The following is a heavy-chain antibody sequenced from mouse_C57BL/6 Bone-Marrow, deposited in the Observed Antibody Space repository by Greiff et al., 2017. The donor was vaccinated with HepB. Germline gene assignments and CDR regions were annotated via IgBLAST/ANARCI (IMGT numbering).Heavy chain of an antibody. D-gene: IGHD1-1*01. CDR3: ADLYYVSSHYFDY. CDR2: IDPEDGET. V-gene: IGHV14-2*01. Sequence: VQLKESGAELVKPGASVKLSCTASGFNIKDYYMHWVKQRTEQGLEWIGRIDPEDGETKYAPNFQGKATITADTSSNTAFLQLSSLTSEDTAVYYCADLYYVSSHYFDYWVQGTTLTVSS. CDR1: GFNIKDYY. J-gene: IGHJ2*01.